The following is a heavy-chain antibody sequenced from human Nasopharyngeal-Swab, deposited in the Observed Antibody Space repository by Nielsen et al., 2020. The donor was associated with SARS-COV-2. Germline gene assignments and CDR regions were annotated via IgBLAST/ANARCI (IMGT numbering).Heavy chain of an antibody. V-gene: IGHV3-11*06. CDR1: GFTFSCYA. D-gene: IGHD1-26*01. J-gene: IGHJ4*02. CDR3: ARLRSGTYGGDY. Sequence: GESLKISCAASGFTFSCYAMSWVRQAPGKGLERVSYISSSYDYTNYADSVKGRFTISRDNAKNSLYLQMNSLRADDTAVYYCARLRSGTYGGDYWGQGALVTVSS. CDR2: ISSSYDYT.